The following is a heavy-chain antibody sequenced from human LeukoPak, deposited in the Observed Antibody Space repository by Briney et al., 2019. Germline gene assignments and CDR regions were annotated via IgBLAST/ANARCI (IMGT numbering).Heavy chain of an antibody. J-gene: IGHJ4*02. Sequence: GGSLRLSCAASGFTFGSYGMHWVRQAPGNGLEWVTFIRYDGTNKYYADSVKGRFTISRDNSKNTLYLRMNSLRAEDTGVYYCAKDLDYGGKFIDHWGQGTLVIVSS. CDR3: AKDLDYGGKFIDH. V-gene: IGHV3-30*02. D-gene: IGHD4-23*01. CDR1: GFTFGSYG. CDR2: IRYDGTNK.